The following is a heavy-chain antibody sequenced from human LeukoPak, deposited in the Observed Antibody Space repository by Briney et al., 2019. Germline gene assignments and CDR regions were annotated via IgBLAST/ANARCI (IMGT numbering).Heavy chain of an antibody. V-gene: IGHV3-9*01. CDR2: ITWNSGSI. Sequence: PGGSLRLSCSASGFRFDDYAMHWVRHAPGKGLEWVSGITWNSGSIGYADSVKGRFTISRDNAKNSLYLQMNSLRAEDTAVYYCARSGIAAADYNWFDPWGQGTLVTVSS. CDR3: ARSGIAAADYNWFDP. D-gene: IGHD6-13*01. J-gene: IGHJ5*02. CDR1: GFRFDDYA.